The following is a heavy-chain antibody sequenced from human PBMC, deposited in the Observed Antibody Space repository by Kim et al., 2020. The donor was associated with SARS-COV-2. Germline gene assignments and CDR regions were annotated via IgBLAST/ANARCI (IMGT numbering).Heavy chain of an antibody. Sequence: GGSLRLSCAVSGFTFSDYPMHWVRQAPGKGLEWVAVISYDAGIEFYADSVKGRFTISTDNSRNTLYLQLNSLRVEDTAVYYCAREIDAFDIWGQGTMVTVSS. CDR3: AREIDAFDI. CDR2: ISYDAGIE. CDR1: GFTFSDYP. J-gene: IGHJ3*02. V-gene: IGHV3-30-3*01.